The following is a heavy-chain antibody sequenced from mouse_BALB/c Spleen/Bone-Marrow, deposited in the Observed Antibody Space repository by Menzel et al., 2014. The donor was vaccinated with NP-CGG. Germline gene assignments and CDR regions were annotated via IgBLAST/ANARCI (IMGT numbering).Heavy chain of an antibody. V-gene: IGHV1-69*02. Sequence: ESGAELVRPGASVKLSCKASGYTFTSYWINWVKQRPGQGLEWIGNIYPSDSYTNYNQKFKDKATLTVDKSSSTAYMQLSSPTSEDSAVYYCTRTYDYDEGGFDYWGQGTTLTVSS. J-gene: IGHJ2*01. CDR3: TRTYDYDEGGFDY. D-gene: IGHD2-4*01. CDR1: GYTFTSYW. CDR2: IYPSDSYT.